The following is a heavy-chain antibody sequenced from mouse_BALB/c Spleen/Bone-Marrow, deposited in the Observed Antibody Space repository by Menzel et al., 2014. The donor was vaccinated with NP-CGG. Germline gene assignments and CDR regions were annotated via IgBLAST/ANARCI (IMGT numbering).Heavy chain of an antibody. CDR3: AREIINDYHWYFDV. D-gene: IGHD2-4*01. CDR2: IRNKANGYTT. V-gene: IGHV7-3*02. J-gene: IGHJ1*01. CDR1: GFTFTDYY. Sequence: EVQLQESGGGLVQPGGSLRLSCATSGFTFTDYYMSWVRQPPGKALEWLGFIRNKANGYTTEYSASVKGRFTISRDNSQSILYLQMNTLRAEDSATYYCAREIINDYHWYFDVWGAGTTVTVSS.